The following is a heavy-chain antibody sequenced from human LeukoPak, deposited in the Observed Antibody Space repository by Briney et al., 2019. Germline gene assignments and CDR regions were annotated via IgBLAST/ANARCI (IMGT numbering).Heavy chain of an antibody. Sequence: GGSLRLSCAASGFIFSNYAMSWVRQAPGKGLQWVSVIIGSGSSTYYADSVKGRFTISRDNSRNTLYLQMSSLRAEDTAVYYCARWYYYETSGLYYGSFDNWGQGALVTASS. CDR2: IIGSGSST. CDR3: ARWYYYETSGLYYGSFDN. CDR1: GFIFSNYA. V-gene: IGHV3-23*01. D-gene: IGHD3-22*01. J-gene: IGHJ4*02.